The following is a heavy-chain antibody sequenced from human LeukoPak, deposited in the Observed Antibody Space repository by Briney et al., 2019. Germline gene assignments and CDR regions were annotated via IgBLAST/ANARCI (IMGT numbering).Heavy chain of an antibody. CDR3: AKETMVRGVIIAYYFDY. CDR1: GFTFSSYA. D-gene: IGHD3-10*01. CDR2: ISGSGGST. V-gene: IGHV3-23*01. J-gene: IGHJ4*02. Sequence: GGSLRLSCAASGFTFSSYAMSWVRQAPGRGLEWVSAISGSGGSTYYADSVKGRFTISRDNSKNTLYLQMNSLRAEDTAVYYCAKETMVRGVIIAYYFDYWGQGTLVTVSS.